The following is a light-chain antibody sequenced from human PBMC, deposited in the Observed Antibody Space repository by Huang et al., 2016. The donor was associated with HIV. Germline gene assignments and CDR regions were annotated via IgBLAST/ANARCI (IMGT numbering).Light chain of an antibody. CDR2: GAS. Sequence: EIVMTQSPATLSVSPVERATLSCRASQSVATNLAWYQQKPGQAPRLLIYGASTRATVIPARFIGSGSGTEFTLTITRLQSEDFAVYYCQQYNNWPRTFGQGTKVEIK. CDR3: QQYNNWPRT. J-gene: IGKJ1*01. V-gene: IGKV3-15*01. CDR1: QSVATN.